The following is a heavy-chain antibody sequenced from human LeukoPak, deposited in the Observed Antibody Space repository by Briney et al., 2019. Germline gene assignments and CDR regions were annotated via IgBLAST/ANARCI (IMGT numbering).Heavy chain of an antibody. CDR2: IKQDGSEK. V-gene: IGHV3-7*01. CDR3: AREGSQSASGTYPGND. J-gene: IGHJ4*02. D-gene: IGHD1-26*01. CDR1: GFRFIDYW. Sequence: GGSLRLSCVASGFRFIDYWMTWVRQAPGRGLEWVANIKQDGSEKYYVDSVKGRFTISRDNAKNSLFLQMNRLRAEDTAVYYCAREGSQSASGTYPGNDWGQGTLVTVSS.